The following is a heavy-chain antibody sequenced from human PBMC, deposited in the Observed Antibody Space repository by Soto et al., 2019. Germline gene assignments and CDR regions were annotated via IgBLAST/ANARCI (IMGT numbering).Heavy chain of an antibody. D-gene: IGHD2-15*01. CDR2: IIPIFGTA. CDR3: ARSGGSYYRGAFDI. Sequence: QVQLVQSGAEVKKPGSSVKVSCKASGGTFSSYAISWVRQAPGQGLEWMGGIIPIFGTANYVQKFQGRVTITADESTSTAYRGLSSLRSDDTAVYYCARSGGSYYRGAFDIWGQGTMVTVSS. CDR1: GGTFSSYA. V-gene: IGHV1-69*01. J-gene: IGHJ3*02.